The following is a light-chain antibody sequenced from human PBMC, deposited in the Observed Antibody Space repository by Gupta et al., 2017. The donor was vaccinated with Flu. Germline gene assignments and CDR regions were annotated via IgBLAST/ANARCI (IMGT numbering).Light chain of an antibody. CDR2: KAS. CDR3: PHENRYSWT. J-gene: IGKJ1*01. Sequence: PSTLSASVGDRVTITCRASQSISSWLALYQQKPGKDPKLLIYKASSLESGVPSRVSGSGSGTEFTLNIRSLQPDDVATDYGPHENRYSWTFGQGTKVEIK. CDR1: QSISSW. V-gene: IGKV1-5*03.